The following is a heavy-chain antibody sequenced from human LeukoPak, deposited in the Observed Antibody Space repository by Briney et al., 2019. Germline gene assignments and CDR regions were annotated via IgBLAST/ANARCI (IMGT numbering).Heavy chain of an antibody. CDR3: AKYRDLRYFDWLAPIFDY. V-gene: IGHV3-73*01. CDR2: IRSKANSYAT. J-gene: IGHJ4*02. Sequence: GGSLRLSCAASGFTFSGSAMHWVRQASGKGLEWVGRIRSKANSYATAYAASVKGRFTISRDDSKNTAYLQMNSLRAEDTAVYYCAKYRDLRYFDWLAPIFDYWGQGTLVTVSS. D-gene: IGHD3-9*01. CDR1: GFTFSGSA.